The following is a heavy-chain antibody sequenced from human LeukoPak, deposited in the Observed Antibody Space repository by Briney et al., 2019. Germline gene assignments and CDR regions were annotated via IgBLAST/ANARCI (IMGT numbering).Heavy chain of an antibody. CDR2: INHSGST. CDR1: GGSFSGYY. CDR3: ARGLRTGFDY. J-gene: IGHJ4*02. V-gene: IGHV4-34*01. Sequence: ETLSLTXXVXGGSFSGYYWSWIRQPPGKGLEWIGEINHSGSTNYNPSLKSRVTISVDTSKNQFSLKLSSVTAADTAVYYCARGLRTGFDYWGQGTLVTVSS. D-gene: IGHD1-14*01.